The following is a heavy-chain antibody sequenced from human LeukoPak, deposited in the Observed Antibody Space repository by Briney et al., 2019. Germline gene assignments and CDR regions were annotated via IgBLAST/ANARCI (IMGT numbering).Heavy chain of an antibody. CDR2: INTNTGNP. Sequence: ASVKVSCKASGYTFTNYAMNWVRQAPGQGLEWMGWINTNTGNPTYAQGFTGQSVFSLDTSVSTAYLQISSLKTEDTAVYYCARVVFEGDYYFGGGFDYWGQGTLVTVSS. CDR3: ARVVFEGDYYFGGGFDY. J-gene: IGHJ4*02. V-gene: IGHV7-4-1*02. CDR1: GYTFTNYA. D-gene: IGHD3-16*01.